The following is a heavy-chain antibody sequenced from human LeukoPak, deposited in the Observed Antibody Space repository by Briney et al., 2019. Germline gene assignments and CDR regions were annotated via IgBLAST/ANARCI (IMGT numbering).Heavy chain of an antibody. CDR3: ARSRYGPWFDP. D-gene: IGHD4-17*01. J-gene: IGHJ5*02. CDR2: IYYSGST. Sequence: PSETLSLTCTVSGGSLSSGDYYWGWVRQPPGRGLEWIGYIYYSGSTYYNPSLKSRVTISVDTSKNQFSLKLSSVTAADTAVYYCARSRYGPWFDPWGQGTLVTVSS. CDR1: GGSLSSGDYY. V-gene: IGHV4-30-4*01.